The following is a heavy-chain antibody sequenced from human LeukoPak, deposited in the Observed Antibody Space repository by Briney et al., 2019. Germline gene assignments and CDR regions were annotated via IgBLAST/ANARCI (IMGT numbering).Heavy chain of an antibody. V-gene: IGHV4-59*01. J-gene: IGHJ4*02. CDR3: ARVRGRRFGELSPFDY. CDR2: IYYSGST. Sequence: PSETLSLTCTVSGGSISGYYWSWIRQPPGKGLEWIGYIYYSGSTNYNPSLKSRVTISVDTSKNQFSLKLSSVTAADTAVYYCARVRGRRFGELSPFDYWGQGTLVTVSS. D-gene: IGHD3-10*01. CDR1: GGSISGYY.